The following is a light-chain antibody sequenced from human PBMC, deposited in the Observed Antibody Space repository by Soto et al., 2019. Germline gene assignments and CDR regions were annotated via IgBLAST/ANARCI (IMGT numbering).Light chain of an antibody. Sequence: EIVLTQSPGTLSLSPGERATLSCRASQSVSSRYLAWYQQRPGQPPRLLIYGTSSRATGIPDRFSGTGSGTDFTLTISRLEPEDFAVYYCQQYGTSPTFGQGTKVEIK. V-gene: IGKV3-20*01. CDR3: QQYGTSPT. CDR2: GTS. J-gene: IGKJ1*01. CDR1: QSVSSRY.